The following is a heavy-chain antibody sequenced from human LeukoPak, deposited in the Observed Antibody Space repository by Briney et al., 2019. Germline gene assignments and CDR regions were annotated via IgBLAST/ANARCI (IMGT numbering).Heavy chain of an antibody. V-gene: IGHV1-2*02. CDR3: GRGDYRTDFDY. J-gene: IGHJ4*02. CDR1: GYTFTDYF. CDR2: INPNSGGT. D-gene: IGHD4-11*01. Sequence: ASVKVSCKASGYTFTDYFMHWVRQAPGQGLEWMGWINPNSGGTNYAQKFQGRVTMTRDTSISTAYMELSRLRSDDTAVYYCGRGDYRTDFDYWGQGTLVTVSS.